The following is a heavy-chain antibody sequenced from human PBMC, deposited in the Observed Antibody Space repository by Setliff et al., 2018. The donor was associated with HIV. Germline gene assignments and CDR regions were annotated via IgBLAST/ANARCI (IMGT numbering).Heavy chain of an antibody. CDR2: AYWDDDN. J-gene: IGHJ4*02. D-gene: IGHD6-19*01. Sequence: SGPTLVTPTQTLTLTCTFSGFSIGTSGVGVGWIRQPPGGALEWLAFAYWDDDNHYSPSLKSRLTVSKDTPKNQVVLIMTNMDPVDTGTYYCAHREVGDNSGWKEGLLDYWGQGAVVTVSA. V-gene: IGHV2-5*02. CDR1: GFSIGTSGVG. CDR3: AHREVGDNSGWKEGLLDY.